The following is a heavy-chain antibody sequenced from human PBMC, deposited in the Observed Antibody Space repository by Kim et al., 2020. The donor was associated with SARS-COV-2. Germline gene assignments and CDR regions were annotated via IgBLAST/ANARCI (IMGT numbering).Heavy chain of an antibody. D-gene: IGHD3-3*01. CDR3: ARDLSDTIFGVVIKKNTFDY. V-gene: IGHV7-4-1*02. Sequence: ASVKVSCKASGYTFTSYGMSWVRQAPGQGLEWMGWINTNTGNPTYAQGFTGRFVFSLDTSVSTAYLQISSLKAEDTAVYYCARDLSDTIFGVVIKKNTFDYWGQGTLGTVSS. J-gene: IGHJ4*02. CDR1: GYTFTSYG. CDR2: INTNTGNP.